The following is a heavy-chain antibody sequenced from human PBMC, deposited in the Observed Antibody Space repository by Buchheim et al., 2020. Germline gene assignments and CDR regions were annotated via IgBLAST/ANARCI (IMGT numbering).Heavy chain of an antibody. Sequence: VQLVESGGGLVQPGGSLRLSCGASGFTFSSYGMHWVRQAPGKGLEWVAVISYDGSNKYYADSVKGRFTISRDNSKNTLYLQMNSLRAEDTAVYYCAKVANWTPDEPFDYWGQGTL. CDR3: AKVANWTPDEPFDY. CDR1: GFTFSSYG. D-gene: IGHD1-20*01. V-gene: IGHV3-30*18. J-gene: IGHJ4*02. CDR2: ISYDGSNK.